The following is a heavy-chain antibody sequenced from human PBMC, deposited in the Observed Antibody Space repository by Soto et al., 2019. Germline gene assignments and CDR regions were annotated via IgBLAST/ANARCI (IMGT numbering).Heavy chain of an antibody. CDR3: ARYCSSTSCPYDAFDI. J-gene: IGHJ3*02. CDR2: ISAYNGNT. D-gene: IGHD2-2*01. V-gene: IGHV1-18*01. CDR1: GYTFTSYG. Sequence: GASVKVSCKASGYTFTSYGISWVRQAPGQGLEWMGWISAYNGNTNYAQKLQGRVTMTTDTSTSTAYMELRSLRSDDTAVYYCARYCSSTSCPYDAFDIWGQGTMVTVSS.